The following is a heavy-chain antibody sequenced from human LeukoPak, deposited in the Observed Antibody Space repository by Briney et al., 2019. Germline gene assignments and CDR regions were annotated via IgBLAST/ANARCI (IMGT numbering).Heavy chain of an antibody. J-gene: IGHJ4*02. D-gene: IGHD3-22*01. Sequence: SLRLSCAASGFTFDDYAMHWVRRAPGKGLEWVSGISWNSGSIGYADSVKGRFTISRDNAKNSLYLQMNSLRAENMALYYCAKGVYYYDSSGLFDYWGQGTLVTVSS. CDR1: GFTFDDYA. V-gene: IGHV3-9*03. CDR3: AKGVYYYDSSGLFDY. CDR2: ISWNSGSI.